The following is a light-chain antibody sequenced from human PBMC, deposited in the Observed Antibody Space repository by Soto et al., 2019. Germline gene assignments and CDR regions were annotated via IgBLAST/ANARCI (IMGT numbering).Light chain of an antibody. CDR3: QQSSNWPRT. Sequence: EIVLTQSPATLSLSPGERATLSCRASQSVSSYLAWYQQKPGQAPRLLIYDASNRATGIPARFSGSGSGIDFTLTISSLDPEDFAVYYCQQSSNWPRTFGQGTKVEIK. V-gene: IGKV3-11*01. J-gene: IGKJ1*01. CDR1: QSVSSY. CDR2: DAS.